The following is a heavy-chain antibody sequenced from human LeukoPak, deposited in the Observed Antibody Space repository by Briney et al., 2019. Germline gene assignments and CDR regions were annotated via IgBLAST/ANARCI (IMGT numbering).Heavy chain of an antibody. CDR3: ARDDVAVAGTDY. V-gene: IGHV3-53*01. D-gene: IGHD6-19*01. CDR2: IYSGGST. Sequence: GGSLRLSYAASGFTVSSNYMTWVRQAPGKGLEWVSVIYSGGSTYYADSVKGRFTISRDNSKNTLYLQMNSLRAEDTAVYYCARDDVAVAGTDYWGQGTLVTVSS. CDR1: GFTVSSNY. J-gene: IGHJ4*02.